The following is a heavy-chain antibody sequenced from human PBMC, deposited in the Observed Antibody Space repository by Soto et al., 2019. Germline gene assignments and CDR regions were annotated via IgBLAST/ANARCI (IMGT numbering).Heavy chain of an antibody. J-gene: IGHJ4*02. Sequence: SDTLSLTCTFSVVSISSSSYYCGWIRQPPWKGLEWIGSIYYSGSTYYNPSLKSRVTISVDTSKNQFSLKLSSVTAADTAVYYCASQNRLYCPNGVCPSEYWGQGTLVIVS. D-gene: IGHD2-8*01. V-gene: IGHV4-39*01. CDR2: IYYSGST. CDR1: VVSISSSSYY. CDR3: ASQNRLYCPNGVCPSEY.